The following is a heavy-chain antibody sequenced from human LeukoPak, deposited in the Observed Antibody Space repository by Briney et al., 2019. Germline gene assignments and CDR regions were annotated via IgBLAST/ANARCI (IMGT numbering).Heavy chain of an antibody. CDR2: IYYSGST. CDR1: GGSISSYY. V-gene: IGHV4-59*01. J-gene: IGHJ3*02. CDR3: AREGLYYDSSGAPQELDAFDI. Sequence: SETLSLTCTVSGGSISSYYWSWIRQPPGKGRGWFGYIYYSGSTNYNPSLKSRVTISVDTSKNQFSLTLSSVTAADTAVYYCAREGLYYDSSGAPQELDAFDIWGQGTMVTASS. D-gene: IGHD3-22*01.